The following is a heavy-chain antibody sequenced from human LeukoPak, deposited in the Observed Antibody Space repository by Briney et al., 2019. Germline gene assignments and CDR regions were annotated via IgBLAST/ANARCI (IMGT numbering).Heavy chain of an antibody. CDR2: INHSGST. D-gene: IGHD3-3*02. Sequence: PSETLSLTCAVYGGSFSGYYWSWIRQPPGKGLEWIGEINHSGSTNYNPSLKSRVTISVDTSKNQFSLKLSSVTAADTAVYYCARGPIFGVVITPSDAFDIWGQGTMVTVSS. V-gene: IGHV4-34*01. CDR1: GGSFSGYY. CDR3: ARGPIFGVVITPSDAFDI. J-gene: IGHJ3*02.